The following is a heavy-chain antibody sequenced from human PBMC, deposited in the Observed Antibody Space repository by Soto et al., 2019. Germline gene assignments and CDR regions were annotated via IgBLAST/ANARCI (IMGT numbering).Heavy chain of an antibody. CDR1: GFTFSSYG. Sequence: QVQLVESGGGVVQPGRSLRLSCAASGFTFSSYGMHWVRQAPGKGLEWVAVISYDGSNKYYADSVKGRFTISRDNSKNTLYLQMNSLRAEDTAGYYCAKDSPPHTWEFLNWFDPWGQGTLVTVSS. J-gene: IGHJ5*02. CDR3: AKDSPPHTWEFLNWFDP. V-gene: IGHV3-30*18. D-gene: IGHD1-26*01. CDR2: ISYDGSNK.